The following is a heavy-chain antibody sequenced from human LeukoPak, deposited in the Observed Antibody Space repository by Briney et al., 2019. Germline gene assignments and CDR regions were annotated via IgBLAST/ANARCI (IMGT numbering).Heavy chain of an antibody. V-gene: IGHV3-30*02. J-gene: IGHJ4*02. Sequence: GGSLRLSCAASGLTFSSYGLHWVRQAPGKGLEWVAFIRYDGSNKYYADSVKGRFTISRGNSKNTLYLQMNSLRAEDTAVYYCAKDYGSTTIPDYWGQGTLVTVSS. CDR2: IRYDGSNK. CDR3: AKDYGSTTIPDY. D-gene: IGHD2/OR15-2a*01. CDR1: GLTFSSYG.